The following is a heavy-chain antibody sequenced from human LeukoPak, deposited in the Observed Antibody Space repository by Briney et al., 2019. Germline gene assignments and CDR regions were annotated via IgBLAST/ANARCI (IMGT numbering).Heavy chain of an antibody. CDR1: GGSISSYY. J-gene: IGHJ4*02. D-gene: IGHD2-2*02. CDR3: ARGRDVVVPAAISRVGSPPDC. V-gene: IGHV4-59*12. CDR2: IYYSGST. Sequence: PSETLSLTCTVSGGSISSYYWSWIRQPPGKGLEWIGYIYYSGSTNYNPSLKSRVTISVDTSKNQFSLKLSSVTAADTAVYYCARGRDVVVPAAISRVGSPPDCWGQGTLVTVSS.